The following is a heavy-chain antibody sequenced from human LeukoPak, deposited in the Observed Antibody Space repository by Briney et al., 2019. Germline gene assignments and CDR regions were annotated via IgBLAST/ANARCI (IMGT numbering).Heavy chain of an antibody. Sequence: GKSLKISCQASGYTFTDYWIGWVRQVPGKGLEWMGIIYPDDSDTRYSPSFQGQVTISVDKSISTAYLQWSSLQASDTAIYYCARQYDGSSSYFHNWVDPWGQGTLVTVSS. V-gene: IGHV5-51*01. CDR2: IYPDDSDT. CDR1: GYTFTDYW. D-gene: IGHD3-22*01. CDR3: ARQYDGSSSYFHNWVDP. J-gene: IGHJ5*02.